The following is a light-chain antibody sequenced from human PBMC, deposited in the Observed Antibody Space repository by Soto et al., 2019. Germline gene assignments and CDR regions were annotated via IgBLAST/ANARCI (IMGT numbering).Light chain of an antibody. Sequence: QSVLTQPASVSGSPGQSITISCTGTSSDVGAYDYVSWYQQHPGKAPQYLIYEVSNRPSGVSDRFSGSKSGTTASLTIPGLQAEDEADYYCSSYTTTDPYVFGTGTKLTVL. CDR3: SSYTTTDPYV. V-gene: IGLV2-14*01. CDR2: EVS. CDR1: SSDVGAYDY. J-gene: IGLJ1*01.